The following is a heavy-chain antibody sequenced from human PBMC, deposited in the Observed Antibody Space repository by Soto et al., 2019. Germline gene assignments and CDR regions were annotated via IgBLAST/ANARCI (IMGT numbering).Heavy chain of an antibody. Sequence: DVQLDDSGGGLVQPGESLRLSCEVSGFTLSMYSMTWVRQAPGKGLEWVAKIPQEGSDGHDVDSVKGPLTISRDNAQNSVYLQMNSLRAENTAIYYCARDQWLLPGQDFFYGSDDLGQGAKVTVSS. CDR1: GFTLSMYS. V-gene: IGHV3-7*01. CDR2: IPQEGSDG. D-gene: IGHD2-21*02. J-gene: IGHJ6*02. CDR3: ARDQWLLPGQDFFYGSDD.